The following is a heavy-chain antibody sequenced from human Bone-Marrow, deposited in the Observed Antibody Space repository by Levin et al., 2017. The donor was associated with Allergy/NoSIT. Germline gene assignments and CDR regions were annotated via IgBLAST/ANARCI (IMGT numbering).Heavy chain of an antibody. Sequence: SCAASGFTFSSYSMNWVRQAPGKGLEWVSYISSSSSTIYYADSVKGRFTISRDNAKNSLYLQMNSLRAEDTAVYYCARAIPGGGDYVVKDGWFDPWGQGTLVTVSS. CDR3: ARAIPGGGDYVVKDGWFDP. CDR2: ISSSSSTI. V-gene: IGHV3-48*01. D-gene: IGHD3-10*02. J-gene: IGHJ5*02. CDR1: GFTFSSYS.